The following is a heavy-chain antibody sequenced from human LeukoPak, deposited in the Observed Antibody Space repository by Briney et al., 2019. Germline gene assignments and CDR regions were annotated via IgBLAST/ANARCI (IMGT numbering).Heavy chain of an antibody. CDR3: ARDSGYSYADDY. J-gene: IGHJ4*02. D-gene: IGHD5-18*01. Sequence: PGGSLRLSCAASGFTFSSYEMNWVRQAPGKGLEWVSYISSSGNSIYYADSVKGRFTISRDNAKDSLYLQMSSLRDEDTAVYYCARDSGYSYADDYWGQGTLVTVSS. V-gene: IGHV3-48*03. CDR1: GFTFSSYE. CDR2: ISSSGNSI.